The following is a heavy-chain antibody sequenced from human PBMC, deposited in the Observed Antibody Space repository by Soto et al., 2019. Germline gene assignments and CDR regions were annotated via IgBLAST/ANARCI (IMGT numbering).Heavy chain of an antibody. D-gene: IGHD1-26*01. CDR1: GGSITNSNW. J-gene: IGHJ4*02. CDR2: IYHAGST. V-gene: IGHV4-4*02. Sequence: PSETLSLTCTVSGGSITNSNWWSWVRLPPAKGLEWIGDIYHAGSTKYNPSLERRVTMSVETSNNQFGLTLTSVTAADTAVYFCARGPPIVGNTRPLESWGQGTLVTVS. CDR3: ARGPPIVGNTRPLES.